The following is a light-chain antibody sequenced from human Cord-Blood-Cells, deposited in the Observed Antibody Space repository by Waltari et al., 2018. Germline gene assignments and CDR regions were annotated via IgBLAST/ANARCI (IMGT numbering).Light chain of an antibody. J-gene: IGLJ3*02. CDR1: SSDVGGYNY. Sequence: QSALTQPASVSGSPGQSITISCTGTSSDVGGYNYVSWYQQHPGKAPNRMIDEGSKRPSGVSNRFSGSKSGNTASLTIAGLQAEDEADYYCCSYAGSSTWVFGGGTKLTVL. V-gene: IGLV2-23*01. CDR3: CSYAGSSTWV. CDR2: EGS.